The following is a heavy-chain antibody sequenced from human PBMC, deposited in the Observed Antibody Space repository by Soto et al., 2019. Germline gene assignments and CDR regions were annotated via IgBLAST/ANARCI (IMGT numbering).Heavy chain of an antibody. CDR1: GYSLTSGYY. D-gene: IGHD6-19*01. J-gene: IGHJ4*02. CDR3: ARARIVVAGTIVDY. V-gene: IGHV4-38-2*01. Sequence: KPSETLSLTCAGSGYSLTSGYYCGWIRQPPGKGLEWIGSIYHSGDTYYNPSLKSRATISVDTSKNHFSLKLTSVTAADTAVYYCARARIVVAGTIVDYWGQGTLVTVSS. CDR2: IYHSGDT.